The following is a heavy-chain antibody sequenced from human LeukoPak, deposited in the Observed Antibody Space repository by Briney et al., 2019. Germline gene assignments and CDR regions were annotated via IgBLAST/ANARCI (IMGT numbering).Heavy chain of an antibody. CDR3: TTDEILTIFGDAFDI. J-gene: IGHJ3*02. Sequence: KPGGSLRLSCAASGFTFSNAWMSWVRQAPGKGLEWVGRIKSKTDGGTTDYAAPVKGRFTISRDDSKNTLYLQMNSLKTEDTAVYYCTTDEILTIFGDAFDIWGQGTMVTVSS. V-gene: IGHV3-15*01. CDR1: GFTFSNAW. CDR2: IKSKTDGGTT. D-gene: IGHD3-3*01.